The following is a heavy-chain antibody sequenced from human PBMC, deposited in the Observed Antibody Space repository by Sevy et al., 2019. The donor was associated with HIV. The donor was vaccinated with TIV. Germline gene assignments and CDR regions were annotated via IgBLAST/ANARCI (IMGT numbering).Heavy chain of an antibody. CDR2: IYNSGST. V-gene: IGHV4-59*01. J-gene: IGHJ6*03. Sequence: SETLSLTYTVSGDSISNYYGSWIRQPPGKGLEWIGYIYNSGSTNYNPSLKSRVTLSVDTSKNQFSLKLSSVTAADTAVYYCASVVVVPAAKYFYFYYMDVWGKGTTVTVSS. CDR1: GDSISNYY. D-gene: IGHD2-2*01. CDR3: ASVVVVPAAKYFYFYYMDV.